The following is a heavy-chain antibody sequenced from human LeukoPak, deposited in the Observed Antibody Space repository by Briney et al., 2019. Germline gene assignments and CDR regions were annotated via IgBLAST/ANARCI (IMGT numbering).Heavy chain of an antibody. Sequence: PGGSLRLSCAASGFTFSSYAMSWVRQAPGKGLEWVSAISGSGGSTYYADSVKGRFTISRDNSKNTLYLQMNSLRAEDTAVYYCADDIVVVPAAREGDWGQGTLVTVSS. CDR1: GFTFSSYA. CDR2: ISGSGGST. J-gene: IGHJ4*02. CDR3: ADDIVVVPAAREGD. V-gene: IGHV3-23*01. D-gene: IGHD2-2*01.